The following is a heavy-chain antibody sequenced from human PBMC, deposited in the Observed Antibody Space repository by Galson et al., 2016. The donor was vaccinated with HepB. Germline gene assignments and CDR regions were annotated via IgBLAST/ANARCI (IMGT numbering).Heavy chain of an antibody. V-gene: IGHV3-7*04. Sequence: SLRLSCAASGFTFSNYWMSWVRQSPGKGLEWVANIKKDGSEKYYVDSVKGRFSISRDNAKNSLFLQMDSLTAVDTAVYYCARGSYYGSGAYGIYFDYWGQGTLVTVSS. CDR3: ARGSYYGSGAYGIYFDY. CDR2: IKKDGSEK. J-gene: IGHJ4*02. CDR1: GFTFSNYW. D-gene: IGHD3-10*01.